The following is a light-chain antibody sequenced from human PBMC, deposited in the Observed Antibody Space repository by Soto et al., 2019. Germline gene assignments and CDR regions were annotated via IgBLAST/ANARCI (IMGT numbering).Light chain of an antibody. CDR2: ATS. CDR3: QQYGSSPWT. V-gene: IGKV3-20*01. Sequence: EIVLTQSPGTLSLSPGERATLSCRASQSVSSSSLAWYQQKPGQAPRLLIYATSSRAAGIPDRFSGSGSGTDFPLTISRLEPEDFAVYYCQQYGSSPWTFGQGTKVEIK. J-gene: IGKJ1*01. CDR1: QSVSSSS.